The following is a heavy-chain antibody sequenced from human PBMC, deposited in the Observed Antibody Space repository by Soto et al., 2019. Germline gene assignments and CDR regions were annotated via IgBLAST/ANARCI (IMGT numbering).Heavy chain of an antibody. CDR1: GYTFTSYD. J-gene: IGHJ6*03. CDR3: ARGRGDYDLYYYYYMDV. D-gene: IGHD4-17*01. V-gene: IGHV1-8*01. CDR2: MNPNSGNT. Sequence: ASVKVSCKASGYTFTSYDINWVRQATGQGLEWMGWMNPNSGNTGYAQKFQGRVTMTRNTSISTAYMELSSLRSEDTAVYYCARGRGDYDLYYYYYMDVWGKGTTDTVSS.